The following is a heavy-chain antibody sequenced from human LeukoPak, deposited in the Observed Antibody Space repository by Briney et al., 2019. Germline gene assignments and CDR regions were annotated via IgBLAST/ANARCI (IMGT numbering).Heavy chain of an antibody. Sequence: SETLSLTCTVSGGSISSYYWSWIRQPPGKGLERIGYIYYSGSTNYNPSLKSRVTISVDTSKNQFSLKLSSVTAADTAVYYCARRYGDYGGSFDYWGQGTLVTVSS. CDR2: IYYSGST. J-gene: IGHJ4*02. CDR1: GGSISSYY. D-gene: IGHD4-17*01. V-gene: IGHV4-59*08. CDR3: ARRYGDYGGSFDY.